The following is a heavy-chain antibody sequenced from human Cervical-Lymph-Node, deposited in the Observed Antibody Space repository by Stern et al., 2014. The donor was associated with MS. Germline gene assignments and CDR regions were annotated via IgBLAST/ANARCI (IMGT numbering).Heavy chain of an antibody. J-gene: IGHJ4*02. CDR2: INPDSGRT. CDR1: GYTFTGYY. V-gene: IGHV1-2*06. D-gene: IGHD1-26*01. Sequence: VQLVESGAEVKKPGASVKVSCKASGYTFTGYYMHWVRQAPGKGLEWMGRINPDSGRTNYAQKFQGRVTMTRDTSISTAYMELSRMRSDDTAVYYCARERALIVGATTGFDYWGQGTLVTVSS. CDR3: ARERALIVGATTGFDY.